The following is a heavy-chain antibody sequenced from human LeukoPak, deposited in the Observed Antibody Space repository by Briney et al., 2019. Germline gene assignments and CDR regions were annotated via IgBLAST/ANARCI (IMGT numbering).Heavy chain of an antibody. J-gene: IGHJ6*02. Sequence: GGSLRLSCAASGFIFSLYEMNWVRQAPGKGLEWVSYISSSGSTMYYADSVKGRFTISRDNAKNSLFLQMNSLRAGDTAVYHCARDGVLFSSRSRDYYYGMDVWGQGTTVTVSS. D-gene: IGHD6-6*01. CDR1: GFIFSLYE. CDR3: ARDGVLFSSRSRDYYYGMDV. CDR2: ISSSGSTM. V-gene: IGHV3-48*03.